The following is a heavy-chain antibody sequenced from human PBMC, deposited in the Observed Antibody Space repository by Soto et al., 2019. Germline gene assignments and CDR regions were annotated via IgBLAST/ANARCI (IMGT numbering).Heavy chain of an antibody. Sequence: SATLSLTCTVSGGSISSSSFYWGWIRQPPGKVLEWIGSISYSGSTYYNPSLKGRVTISVDTSKNQFSMKLTSVTAADKAVYYCGGVPDAWGKGALVTVNS. V-gene: IGHV4-39*01. J-gene: IGHJ5*02. CDR2: ISYSGST. CDR3: GGVPDA. CDR1: GGSISSSSFY.